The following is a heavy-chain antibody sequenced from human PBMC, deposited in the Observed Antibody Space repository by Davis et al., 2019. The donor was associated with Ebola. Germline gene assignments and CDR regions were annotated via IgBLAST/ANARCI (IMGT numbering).Heavy chain of an antibody. J-gene: IGHJ6*02. CDR3: ARGTCLYGMDV. D-gene: IGHD5/OR15-5a*01. CDR2: IKQDGSEK. Sequence: GESLKISCAASGFTFSSYWMSWVRQAPGKGLEWVANIKQDGSEKYYVDSVKGRFTISRDNAKNSLYLQMNSLRAEDTAVYYCARGTCLYGMDVWGQGTTVTVSS. V-gene: IGHV3-7*01. CDR1: GFTFSSYW.